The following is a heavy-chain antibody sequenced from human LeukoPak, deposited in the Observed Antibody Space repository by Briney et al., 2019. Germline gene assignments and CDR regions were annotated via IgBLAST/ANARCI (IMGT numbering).Heavy chain of an antibody. V-gene: IGHV4-59*01. J-gene: IGHJ4*02. CDR1: GGSISSYY. CDR3: ARVQAGVDY. D-gene: IGHD6-13*01. CDR2: IYYSGST. Sequence: PSETLSLTCTVSGGSISSYYWSWIRQPPGKGLEWIGYIYYSGSTNYNPSLKSRVTISVDTSKNRFSLKLSSVTAADTAVYYCARVQAGVDYWGQGTLVTVSS.